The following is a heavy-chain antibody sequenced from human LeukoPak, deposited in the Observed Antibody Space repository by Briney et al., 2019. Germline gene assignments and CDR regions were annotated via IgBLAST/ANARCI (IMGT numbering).Heavy chain of an antibody. CDR2: INPDSGGT. J-gene: IGHJ3*02. D-gene: IGHD3-22*01. CDR1: GYTFTDYY. Sequence: ASVKVSCKASGYTFTDYYMHWVRQAPGQGLEWMGWINPDSGGTNYAQKFQGWVMMTRDTSISTAYMELRRLRSDDTAVYYCAREYYDSSGRKHAFDIWGQGTIITVSS. V-gene: IGHV1-2*04. CDR3: AREYYDSSGRKHAFDI.